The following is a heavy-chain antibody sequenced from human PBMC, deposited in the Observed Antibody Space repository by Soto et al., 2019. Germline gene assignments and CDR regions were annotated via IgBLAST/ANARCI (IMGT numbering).Heavy chain of an antibody. D-gene: IGHD2-21*01. Sequence: AAVKVSFKASGYTFTSYGISWLRQPPGQGVEWMGWISAYNGNTNYAQKLQGRVTMTTDTSTSTAYMELRSLRSDDTAVYYCARDYSHIARPRALGYWGQGTLVTVSS. CDR3: ARDYSHIARPRALGY. J-gene: IGHJ4*02. V-gene: IGHV1-18*01. CDR2: ISAYNGNT. CDR1: GYTFTSYG.